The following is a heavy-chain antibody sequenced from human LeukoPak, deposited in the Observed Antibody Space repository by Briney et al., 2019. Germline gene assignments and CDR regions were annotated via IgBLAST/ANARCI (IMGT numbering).Heavy chain of an antibody. CDR1: GLTFSTYG. V-gene: IGHV3-33*01. CDR3: ARARTDAFDI. CDR2: IHYDGSHK. J-gene: IGHJ3*02. Sequence: PGGSLRLSCAASGLTFSTYGFHWVRQAPGRGLEWVAVIHYDGSHKYYADSVKGRFTTSRDNSKNTLYLQMNSLRAEDTAVYYCARARTDAFDIWGQGTMVTVSS.